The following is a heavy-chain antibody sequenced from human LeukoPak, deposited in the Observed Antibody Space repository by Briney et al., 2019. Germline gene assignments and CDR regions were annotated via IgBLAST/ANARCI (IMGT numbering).Heavy chain of an antibody. Sequence: GASLRLSCAASGFTFGDYYMSWIRQEAGEWLGWVSYISSGGITIYYADSVKGRFTISRDNAKNSLYLQMNSLRAEDTAVYYCAREGERGDAFDIWGQGTMVTVSS. CDR1: GFTFGDYY. CDR3: AREGERGDAFDI. J-gene: IGHJ3*02. CDR2: ISSGGITI. V-gene: IGHV3-11*01. D-gene: IGHD3-16*01.